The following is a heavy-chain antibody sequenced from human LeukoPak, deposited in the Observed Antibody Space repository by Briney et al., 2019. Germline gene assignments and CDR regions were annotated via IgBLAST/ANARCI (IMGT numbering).Heavy chain of an antibody. CDR2: ISGSGGST. CDR1: GFTFSSYA. V-gene: IGHV3-23*01. D-gene: IGHD2-21*02. Sequence: PGGSLRLSCAASGFTFSSYAMSWVRQAPGKGLEWVSAISGSGGSTYYADSVKGRSTISRDNSKNTLYLQMNSLRAEDTAVYYSAKDCGGDCYSERELGNWFDPWGQGTLVTVSS. CDR3: AKDCGGDCYSERELGNWFDP. J-gene: IGHJ5*02.